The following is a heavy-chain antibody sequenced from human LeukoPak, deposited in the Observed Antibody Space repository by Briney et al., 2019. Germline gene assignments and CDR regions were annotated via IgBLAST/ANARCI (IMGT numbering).Heavy chain of an antibody. CDR2: INSDGSTT. V-gene: IGHV3-74*01. D-gene: IGHD2/OR15-2a*01. Sequence: PGGSLRPSCAASGFTFSSHWMHWVRQAPGKGLVWVSLINSDGSTTNYADSVKGRFTISRDNAKNTLYLQMNSLRAEDTAIYYCAKGTIGPWGQGTLVTVSS. CDR3: AKGTIGP. CDR1: GFTFSSHW. J-gene: IGHJ5*02.